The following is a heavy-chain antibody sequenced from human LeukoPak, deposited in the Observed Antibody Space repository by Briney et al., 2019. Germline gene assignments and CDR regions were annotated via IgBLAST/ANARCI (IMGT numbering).Heavy chain of an antibody. Sequence: TGGSLRLSCAASGFTFSSYSMNWVRHAPGKGLGWVSAISGSGGSTYYADSVKGRFTISRENSKNTLYLQMNSLRAEDTPVYYCAKGPATALFDYWGKGTLVTVSS. D-gene: IGHD2-2*01. V-gene: IGHV3-23*01. J-gene: IGHJ4*02. CDR3: AKGPATALFDY. CDR1: GFTFSSYS. CDR2: ISGSGGST.